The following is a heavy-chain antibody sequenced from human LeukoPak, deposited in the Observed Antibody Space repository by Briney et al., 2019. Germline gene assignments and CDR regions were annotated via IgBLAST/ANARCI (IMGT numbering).Heavy chain of an antibody. D-gene: IGHD1-20*01. Sequence: SETLSLTCTVSGGSISSSRYFWGWIPQPPGKGLEWFGSFSYTGSTYYNPSLKSRVIISVDTSKNQFSLKLSSVTAADTAVYYCVRRITGTTSDSFDSWGKGTLVTVSS. CDR3: VRRITGTTSDSFDS. CDR1: GGSISSSRYF. CDR2: FSYTGST. J-gene: IGHJ4*02. V-gene: IGHV4-39*01.